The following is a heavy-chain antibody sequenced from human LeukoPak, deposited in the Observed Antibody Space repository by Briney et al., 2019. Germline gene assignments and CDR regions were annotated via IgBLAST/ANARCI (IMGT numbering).Heavy chain of an antibody. CDR2: ISGSGGST. CDR1: GFTFNNAW. V-gene: IGHV3-23*01. Sequence: GGSLRLSCTASGFTFNNAWMSWVRQAPGKGLEWVSAISGSGGSTYYADSVKGRFTISRDNSKNTLYLQMNSLRAEDTAVYYCAKEQIHPHFDYWGQGTLVTVSS. CDR3: AKEQIHPHFDY. J-gene: IGHJ4*02.